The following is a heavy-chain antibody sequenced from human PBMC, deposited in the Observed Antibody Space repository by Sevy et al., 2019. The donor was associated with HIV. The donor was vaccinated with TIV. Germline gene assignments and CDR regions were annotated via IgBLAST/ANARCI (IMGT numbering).Heavy chain of an antibody. D-gene: IGHD3-22*01. Sequence: GGSLRLSCAASGFTFSSYAMHWVRQAPGKGLEWVTIISYDGSNKYYADSVKGRFTISRDNSKNTLYLQMNSLRAEDTAVYYCARGGYYDSSGYYGHDAFDIWGQGTMVTVSS. CDR1: GFTFSSYA. CDR3: ARGGYYDSSGYYGHDAFDI. V-gene: IGHV3-30*04. CDR2: ISYDGSNK. J-gene: IGHJ3*02.